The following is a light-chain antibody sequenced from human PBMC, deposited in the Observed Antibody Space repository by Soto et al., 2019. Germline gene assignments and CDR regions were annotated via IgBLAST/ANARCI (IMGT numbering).Light chain of an antibody. Sequence: QSVLTQPASVSGSPGQSIAISCTGTSSDVGGYNYVSWYQQHPGKAPKLMIYDVNNRPSGVSNRFSGSKSGNTASLTISGLQAEDEADYYCCSYTTSSTYVLGTVTKVTVL. CDR1: SSDVGGYNY. J-gene: IGLJ1*01. CDR2: DVN. CDR3: CSYTTSSTYV. V-gene: IGLV2-14*03.